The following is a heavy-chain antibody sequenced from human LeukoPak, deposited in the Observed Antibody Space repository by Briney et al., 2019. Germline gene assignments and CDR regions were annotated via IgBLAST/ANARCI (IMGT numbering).Heavy chain of an antibody. D-gene: IGHD6-19*01. Sequence: GGSLRLSCAASGFTFDDYAMHWVRQAPGKGLEWVSGISWNSGSIGYADSVKGRFTISRDNAKNSLYLQMNSLRAEDTAVYYCARGADTGYSSDSWGQGTLVTVSS. V-gene: IGHV3-9*01. J-gene: IGHJ5*02. CDR3: ARGADTGYSSDS. CDR1: GFTFDDYA. CDR2: ISWNSGSI.